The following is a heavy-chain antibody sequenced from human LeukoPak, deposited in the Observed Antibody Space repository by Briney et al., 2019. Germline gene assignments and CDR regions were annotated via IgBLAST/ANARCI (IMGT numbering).Heavy chain of an antibody. CDR3: AAGGLFGRYYYYYMDV. CDR2: INPSGGST. V-gene: IGHV1-46*01. D-gene: IGHD3-10*01. Sequence: ASVKVSCKASGYTFTSYYMHWVRQAPGQGLEWMGRINPSGGSTSYAQKFQGRVTITRDMSTSTAYMELSSLRSEDTAVYYCAAGGLFGRYYYYYMDVWGKGTTVTVSS. CDR1: GYTFTSYY. J-gene: IGHJ6*03.